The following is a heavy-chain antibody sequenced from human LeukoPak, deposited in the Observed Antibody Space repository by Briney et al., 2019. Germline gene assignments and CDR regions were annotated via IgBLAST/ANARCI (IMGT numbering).Heavy chain of an antibody. D-gene: IGHD3-3*01. J-gene: IGHJ4*02. V-gene: IGHV3-74*01. CDR3: ARGTFDGDFWSG. Sequence: GGSLRLSCAASGFTFSHYWMHWGRQAPGKGLVWVSRINSDGSTTTYADSVKGRFTISRDNAKNTLHLQMNSLRAEDTAVYYCARGTFDGDFWSGWGQGTLVTVSS. CDR2: INSDGSTT. CDR1: GFTFSHYW.